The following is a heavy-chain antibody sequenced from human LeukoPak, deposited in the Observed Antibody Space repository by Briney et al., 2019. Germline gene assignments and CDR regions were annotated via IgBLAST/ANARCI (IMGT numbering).Heavy chain of an antibody. J-gene: IGHJ5*02. CDR1: GYSFTSYW. D-gene: IGHD3-22*01. V-gene: IGHV5-51*01. CDR2: IYPGDSDT. CDR3: ARPRYSSNWQNYYDSSGYSA. Sequence: GESVKISCKGSGYSFTSYWIGWVRQMPGKCLEWMGIIYPGDSDTRYGPSFQGQVTISADKSISTAYLQWSSLKASDTAMYYCARPRYSSNWQNYYDSSGYSAWGQGTLVTVSS.